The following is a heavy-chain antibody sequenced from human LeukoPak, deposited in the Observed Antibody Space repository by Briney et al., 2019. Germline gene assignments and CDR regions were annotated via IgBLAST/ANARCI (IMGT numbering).Heavy chain of an antibody. V-gene: IGHV3-7*03. D-gene: IGHD1/OR15-1a*01. CDR2: VNKDGSEK. J-gene: IGHJ6*02. CDR1: GFLLSNHW. Sequence: PGGSLRLSCAASGFLLSNHWMTWVRQAPGKGPEWVANVNKDGSEKYYVDSVKGRFTISRDTAKNSLYLQMNNLRAEDTALYYCARNNDMDVWGQGTTVIVSS. CDR3: ARNNDMDV.